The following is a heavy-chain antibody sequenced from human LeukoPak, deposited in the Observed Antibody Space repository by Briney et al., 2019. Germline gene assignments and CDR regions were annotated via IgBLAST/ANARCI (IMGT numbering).Heavy chain of an antibody. Sequence: TGGSLRLSCAASGFTFSSYSMNWVRQAPGKGLEWVSSISSSSSYIYYADSVKGRFTISRDNAKNSLYLQMNSLRAEDTAVYYCARVSYGSGSSPFDYWGQGTLVTVSS. V-gene: IGHV3-21*01. CDR1: GFTFSSYS. CDR3: ARVSYGSGSSPFDY. J-gene: IGHJ4*02. D-gene: IGHD3-10*01. CDR2: ISSSSSYI.